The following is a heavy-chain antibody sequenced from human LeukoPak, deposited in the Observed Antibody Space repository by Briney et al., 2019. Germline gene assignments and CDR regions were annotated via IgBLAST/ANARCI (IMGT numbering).Heavy chain of an antibody. CDR3: AKDRGIAAAGPLDY. D-gene: IGHD6-13*01. V-gene: IGHV3-23*01. Sequence: GGFLRLSCAASGFTFSSYGLSWVRQAPGKGLAWVSAISGGAPSTYYADSVKGRFTISRDNSKNTLYLQMNSLRAEDTAVYYCAKDRGIAAAGPLDYWGQGTLVTVSS. CDR1: GFTFSSYG. J-gene: IGHJ4*02. CDR2: ISGGAPST.